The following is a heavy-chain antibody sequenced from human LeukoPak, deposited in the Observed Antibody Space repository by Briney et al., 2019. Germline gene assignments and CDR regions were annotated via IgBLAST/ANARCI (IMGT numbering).Heavy chain of an antibody. CDR2: ISAYNGNT. CDR1: GYTFTGYY. Sequence: ASVKVSCKASGYTFTGYYMHWVRQAPGQGLEWMGWISAYNGNTNYAQKLQGRVTMTTDTSTSTAYMELRSLRSDDTAVYYCARDRVIVGATNWFDPWGQGTLVTVSS. V-gene: IGHV1-18*04. D-gene: IGHD1-26*01. CDR3: ARDRVIVGATNWFDP. J-gene: IGHJ5*02.